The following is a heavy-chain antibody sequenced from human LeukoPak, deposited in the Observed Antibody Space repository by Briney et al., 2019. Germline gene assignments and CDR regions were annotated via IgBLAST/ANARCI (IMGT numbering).Heavy chain of an antibody. Sequence: GASVKVSCKASGYTLTGYYMHWVRQAPGQGLEWMGWINPNSGGTNYAQKFQGRVTMTRDTSISTAYMELGRLRSDDTAVYYCARVQVTTLSGRDYWGQGTLVTVSS. CDR1: GYTLTGYY. CDR3: ARVQVTTLSGRDY. D-gene: IGHD4-17*01. CDR2: INPNSGGT. V-gene: IGHV1-2*02. J-gene: IGHJ4*02.